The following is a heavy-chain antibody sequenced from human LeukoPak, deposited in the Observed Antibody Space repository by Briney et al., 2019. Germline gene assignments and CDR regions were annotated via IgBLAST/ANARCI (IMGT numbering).Heavy chain of an antibody. J-gene: IGHJ4*02. CDR2: IYPADSDT. CDR3: ARQCHDGSKTRGYYFGY. Sequence: GESLKISCQVSGYSFINYWIGWVRQMPGKGLESMGIIYPADSDTTYSPSFQGQVTISADKSISTVYLQWSSLKASDTAMYYCARQCHDGSKTRGYYFGYRGQGTLVTVSS. CDR1: GYSFINYW. V-gene: IGHV5-51*01. D-gene: IGHD3-10*01.